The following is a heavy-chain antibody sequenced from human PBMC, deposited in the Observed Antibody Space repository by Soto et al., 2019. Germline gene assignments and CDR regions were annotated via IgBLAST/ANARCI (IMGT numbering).Heavy chain of an antibody. CDR3: VSYGWTMTSQNPYDI. J-gene: IGHJ1*01. CDR2: IYPGDSDS. D-gene: IGHD4-17*01. V-gene: IGHV5-51*01. CDR1: GYDFAAYW. Sequence: GQSLKISCKGSGYDFAAYWIGWVRQMPGKGLEYMAIIYPGDSDSKYSPSFQGHVTISADKSANTTSLQWRSLKASDSGMYLCVSYGWTMTSQNPYDIWGQGTQVTVSP.